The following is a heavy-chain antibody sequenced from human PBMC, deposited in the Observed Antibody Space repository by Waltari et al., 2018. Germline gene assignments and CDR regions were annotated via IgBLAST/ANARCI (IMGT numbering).Heavy chain of an antibody. Sequence: QVQLVQSGAEVTKPGASVTVSCQASGYTFPRSAMHLVRHAPGQRLEWMGWINAGNGNTKYSQKFQGRVTITRDTSASTAYMELSSLRSEDTAVYYCARSPDRYSSAPFDYWGQGTLVTVSS. J-gene: IGHJ4*02. D-gene: IGHD6-25*01. CDR2: INAGNGNT. CDR3: ARSPDRYSSAPFDY. CDR1: GYTFPRSA. V-gene: IGHV1-3*01.